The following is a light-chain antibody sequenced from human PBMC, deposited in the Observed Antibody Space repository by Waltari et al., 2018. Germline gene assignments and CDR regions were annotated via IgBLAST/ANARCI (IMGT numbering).Light chain of an antibody. Sequence: VVLTQSLATLSVSPGESAIISCRASQSVSSNLAWYQQKPGQAPRLLIYDASTRASSIPARFRGSGSGTEFTLTINSLQSEDSATYYCQQYNRWPPITFGQGTRLDIK. V-gene: IGKV3-15*01. CDR1: QSVSSN. J-gene: IGKJ5*01. CDR2: DAS. CDR3: QQYNRWPPIT.